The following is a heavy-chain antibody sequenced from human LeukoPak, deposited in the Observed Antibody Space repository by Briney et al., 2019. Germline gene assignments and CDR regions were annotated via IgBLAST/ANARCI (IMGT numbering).Heavy chain of an antibody. D-gene: IGHD1-26*01. CDR2: ISSSSTYI. CDR3: ARDLVLSRSVGASEKVDY. Sequence: GGSLRLSCAATGITFSSYSMNWVRQAPGKGLEWVSSISSSSTYIYYADSVKGRFTISRDNAKNSLYLQMDSLRAEDTAVYYCARDLVLSRSVGASEKVDYWGQGTLVTVSS. V-gene: IGHV3-21*01. CDR1: GITFSSYS. J-gene: IGHJ4*02.